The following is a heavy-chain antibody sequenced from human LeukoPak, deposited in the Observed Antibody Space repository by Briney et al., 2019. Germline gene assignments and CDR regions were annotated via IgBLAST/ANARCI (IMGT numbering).Heavy chain of an antibody. CDR3: AKGMATILPYFDY. J-gene: IGHJ4*02. V-gene: IGHV3-30*18. CDR2: ISYDGSNK. CDR1: GFTFSSYG. Sequence: PGRSLRLSCAASGFTFSSYGMHWVRQAPGKGLEWVAVISYDGSNKYYADSVKGRFTISRDNSKNTLYLQMNSLRAEDTAVYYCAKGMATILPYFDYWGQGTLVTVSS. D-gene: IGHD5-12*01.